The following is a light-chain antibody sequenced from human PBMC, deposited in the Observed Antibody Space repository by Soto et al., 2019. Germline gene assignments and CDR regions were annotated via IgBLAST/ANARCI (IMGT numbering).Light chain of an antibody. CDR1: NGAVTNGHY. Sequence: QAVVTQEPSLTVSPGGTVTLTCGSSNGAVTNGHYPYWFQQKPGQAPRTLIYDTTNRHSWTPARFSGSLLGGKAALTLSGAHPEDEAEYYCLLSYNGPYVFGTGTKLIVL. CDR2: DTT. V-gene: IGLV7-46*01. CDR3: LLSYNGPYV. J-gene: IGLJ1*01.